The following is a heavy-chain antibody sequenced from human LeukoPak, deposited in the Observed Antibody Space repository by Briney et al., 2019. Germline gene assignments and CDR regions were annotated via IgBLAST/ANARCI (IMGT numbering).Heavy chain of an antibody. J-gene: IGHJ4*02. V-gene: IGHV4-39*01. Sequence: SETLSLTCTVSAGFVSNSNYYWGWIRQPPGKGLEWIGSIYYSGSTYYNPSLKSRVTISVDTSKNQFSLKLSSVTAADTAVYYCASLRERSYYARGFDYWGQGTLVTVSS. CDR3: ASLRERSYYARGFDY. CDR2: IYYSGST. D-gene: IGHD4-11*01. CDR1: AGFVSNSNYY.